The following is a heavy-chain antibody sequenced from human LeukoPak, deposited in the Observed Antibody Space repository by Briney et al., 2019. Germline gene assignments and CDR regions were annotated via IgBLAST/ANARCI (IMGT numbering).Heavy chain of an antibody. J-gene: IGHJ5*02. Sequence: PGESLKISCKGSGYSFTSYWISWVRQMPGKGLEWMGRIDPSDSYTNYSPSFQGHVTISADKSISTAYLQWSSLKASDTATYYCASGAHYDILTGYYADWFDPWGQGTLVTVSS. CDR2: IDPSDSYT. D-gene: IGHD3-9*01. V-gene: IGHV5-10-1*01. CDR1: GYSFTSYW. CDR3: ASGAHYDILTGYYADWFDP.